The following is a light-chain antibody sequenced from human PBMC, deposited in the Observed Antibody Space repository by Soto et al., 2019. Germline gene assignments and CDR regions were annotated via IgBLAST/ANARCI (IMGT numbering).Light chain of an antibody. V-gene: IGKV3-20*01. CDR2: DAS. CDR1: QSVGGSS. J-gene: IGKJ1*01. CDR3: HQYDSWT. Sequence: ETVLTQSPGTLSLSPGERATLSCRASQSVGGSSLAWYQQRPGQAPRLLIYDASNRATGIPARFSGSGSGTDFTLTISRLEPEDFAVYYCHQYDSWTFGQGTKVDIK.